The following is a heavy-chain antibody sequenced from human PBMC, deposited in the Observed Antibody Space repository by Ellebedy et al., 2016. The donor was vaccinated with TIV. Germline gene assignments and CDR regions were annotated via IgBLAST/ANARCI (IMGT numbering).Heavy chain of an antibody. Sequence: SETLSLTXTVSGGSISSSSYYWGWIRQPPGKGLEWIGSIYHSGSTYYNPSLKSRVTISVDTSKNQFSLKLSSVTAADTAVYYCARSPQTGEGVYYGMDVWGQGTTVTVSS. V-gene: IGHV4-39*07. CDR2: IYHSGST. CDR3: ARSPQTGEGVYYGMDV. CDR1: GGSISSSSYY. J-gene: IGHJ6*02. D-gene: IGHD7-27*01.